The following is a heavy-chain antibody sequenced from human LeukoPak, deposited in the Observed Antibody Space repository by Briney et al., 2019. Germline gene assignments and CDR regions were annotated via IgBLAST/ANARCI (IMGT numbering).Heavy chain of an antibody. D-gene: IGHD1-26*01. CDR2: ISDDGSNR. CDR1: GFTFSNAW. J-gene: IGHJ3*02. Sequence: GGSLRLSCAASGFTFSNAWMSWVRQAPGKGLEWVAVISDDGSNRYYADSVKGRFTISRDNSKNTLYLQMNSLRVEDTAVYYCAKNDEDQWVRSAFDIWGQGTMVTVSS. V-gene: IGHV3-30*18. CDR3: AKNDEDQWVRSAFDI.